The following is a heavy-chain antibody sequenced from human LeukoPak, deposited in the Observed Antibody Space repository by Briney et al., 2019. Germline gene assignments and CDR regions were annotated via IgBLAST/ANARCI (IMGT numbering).Heavy chain of an antibody. D-gene: IGHD3-3*01. CDR2: IYHSGST. J-gene: IGHJ4*02. V-gene: IGHV4-59*08. CDR3: ARHYDFWSGYYPFDY. Sequence: SETLSLTCTVSGGSISSYYWSWIRQPPGKGLEWIGSIYHSGSTYYNPSLKSRVTISVDMSKNQFSLKLSSVTAADTAVYYCARHYDFWSGYYPFDYWGQGTLVTVSS. CDR1: GGSISSYY.